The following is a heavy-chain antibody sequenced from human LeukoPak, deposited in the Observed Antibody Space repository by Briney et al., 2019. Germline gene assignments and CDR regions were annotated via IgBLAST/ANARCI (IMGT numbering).Heavy chain of an antibody. V-gene: IGHV1-3*01. Sequence: ASVKVSCKASGYTFTSYAIHWVRQAPGQGLEWMGWISAGNGNTKYSQNFQGSVTFISNTSATTAFMELSSLRSEDAAVYYCARDSGSGNNDYWGQGTLVTVSS. J-gene: IGHJ4*02. CDR2: ISAGNGNT. D-gene: IGHD1-26*01. CDR1: GYTFTSYA. CDR3: ARDSGSGNNDY.